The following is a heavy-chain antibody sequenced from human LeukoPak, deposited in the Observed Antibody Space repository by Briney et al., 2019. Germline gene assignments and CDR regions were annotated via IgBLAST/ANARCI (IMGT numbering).Heavy chain of an antibody. V-gene: IGHV3-30*02. CDR3: ARREAVGAMSDFDD. CDR1: GFSVTAYG. J-gene: IGHJ4*02. Sequence: PGGSLRLSCAASGFSVTAYGIHWARQAPGKRLEWVATIQWDGSNKYYVDSVKGRFTVSRDNSKNTVYLEMNSLRSEDTAVYYCARREAVGAMSDFDDWGQGTLVTASS. CDR2: IQWDGSNK. D-gene: IGHD1-26*01.